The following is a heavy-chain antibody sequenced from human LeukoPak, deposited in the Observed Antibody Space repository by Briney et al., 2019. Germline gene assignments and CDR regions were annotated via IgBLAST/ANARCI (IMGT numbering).Heavy chain of an antibody. CDR1: GDSLSSGDYS. Sequence: PSQTLSLTCAVSGDSLSSGDYSWSWIRQPPGKGLEWIGYIYHSGSTYYNPSLKSRVTISVDGSTNQFSLRLSSVTAADTAVYYCARAVTGVAYYFDYWGQGTPVTVSS. D-gene: IGHD6-19*01. J-gene: IGHJ4*02. V-gene: IGHV4-30-2*01. CDR2: IYHSGST. CDR3: ARAVTGVAYYFDY.